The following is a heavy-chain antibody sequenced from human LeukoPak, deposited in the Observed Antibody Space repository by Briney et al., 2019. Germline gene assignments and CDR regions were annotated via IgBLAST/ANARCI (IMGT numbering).Heavy chain of an antibody. J-gene: IGHJ4*02. CDR1: GFTFSSYA. CDR2: ISYDGSNK. CDR3: ARGHDYGNY. Sequence: GGSLRLSCAASGFTFSSYAMHWVRQAPGKGLEWVAVISYDGSNKYYADSVKGRFTISRDNSKNTLHLQMNSLRAEDTAVYYCARGHDYGNYWGQGTLVTVSS. D-gene: IGHD4-17*01. V-gene: IGHV3-30-3*01.